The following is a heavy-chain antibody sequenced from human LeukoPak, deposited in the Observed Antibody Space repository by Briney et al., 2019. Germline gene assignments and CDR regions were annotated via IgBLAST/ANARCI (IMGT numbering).Heavy chain of an antibody. D-gene: IGHD7-27*01. J-gene: IGHJ4*02. Sequence: ASVKVSCKASGGTFSSYAISWVRQAPGQGLEWMGGIIPIFGTANYAQKFQGRDTITADESTTTAYMELSSLRSEDTAVYYCARDSIKGAGEDYWGQGTLVTVSS. CDR3: ARDSIKGAGEDY. CDR1: GGTFSSYA. CDR2: IIPIFGTA. V-gene: IGHV1-69*13.